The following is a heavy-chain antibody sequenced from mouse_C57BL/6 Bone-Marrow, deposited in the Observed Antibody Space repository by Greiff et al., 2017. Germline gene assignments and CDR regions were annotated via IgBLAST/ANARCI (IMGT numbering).Heavy chain of an antibody. CDR1: GYTFTSYW. V-gene: IGHV1-59*01. CDR2: IDPSDSYT. Sequence: QVQLQQPGAELVRPGTSVKLSCKASGYTFTSYWMHWVKQRPGQGLEWIGVIDPSDSYTNYNQKFKGKATLTVDTSSSTAYMQLSSLTSEDSAVYDGSRKDWVWFAYWGQGTLVTVSA. CDR3: SRKDWVWFAY. D-gene: IGHD4-1*01. J-gene: IGHJ3*01.